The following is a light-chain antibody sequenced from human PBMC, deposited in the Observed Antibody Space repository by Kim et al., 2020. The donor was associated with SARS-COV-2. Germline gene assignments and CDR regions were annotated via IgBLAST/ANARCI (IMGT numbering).Light chain of an antibody. V-gene: IGLV3-1*01. CDR2: QDS. J-gene: IGLJ1*01. CDR3: QAWDSSTEV. CDR1: KLGDKY. Sequence: VSSGQTASITCFGDKLGDKYACWYQQKPGQSPVLVIYQDSKRPSGIPERFSGSNSGNTATLTIGGTQAMDEADYYCQAWDSSTEVFGTGTKVTVL.